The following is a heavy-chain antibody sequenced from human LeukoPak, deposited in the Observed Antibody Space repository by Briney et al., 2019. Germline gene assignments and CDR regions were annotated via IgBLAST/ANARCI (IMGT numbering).Heavy chain of an antibody. J-gene: IGHJ4*02. V-gene: IGHV4-39*01. CDR3: ARPGSSGYYFDY. CDR2: IYYSGST. D-gene: IGHD6-19*01. Sequence: SETLSLTCTVSGGSISNSSYYWGWIRQPPGKGLEWIGSIYYSGSTYYNPSLKSRVTISVDTSKNQFSLKLSSVTAADTAVYYCARPGSSGYYFDYWGQGTLVTVSS. CDR1: GGSISNSSYY.